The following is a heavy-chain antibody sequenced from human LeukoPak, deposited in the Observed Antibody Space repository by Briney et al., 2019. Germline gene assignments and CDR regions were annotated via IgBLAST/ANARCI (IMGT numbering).Heavy chain of an antibody. Sequence: ASVKVSCTASGYTFTGYYMHWVRQAPGQGLEWMGWINPNSGGTNYAQKFQGRVTMTRDTSISTAYMELSRLRSDDTAVYYCARMKGVDYGMDVWGQGTTVTVSS. D-gene: IGHD3-10*01. J-gene: IGHJ6*02. CDR3: ARMKGVDYGMDV. V-gene: IGHV1-2*02. CDR2: INPNSGGT. CDR1: GYTFTGYY.